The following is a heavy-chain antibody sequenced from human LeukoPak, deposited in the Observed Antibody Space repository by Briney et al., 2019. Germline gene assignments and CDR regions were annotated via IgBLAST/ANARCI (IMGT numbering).Heavy chain of an antibody. CDR1: GFTFSSYA. CDR2: ISGSGGSA. J-gene: IGHJ3*02. CDR3: AKRIAAAGGNDAFDI. V-gene: IGHV3-23*01. Sequence: PGGSLRLACAASGFTFSSYAMSWVRQAPGEGLEWVSAISGSGGSAYYADSVKGRFTISRDNSKNTLYLQMNSLRAEDTAVYYCAKRIAAAGGNDAFDIWGQGTMVTVSS. D-gene: IGHD6-13*01.